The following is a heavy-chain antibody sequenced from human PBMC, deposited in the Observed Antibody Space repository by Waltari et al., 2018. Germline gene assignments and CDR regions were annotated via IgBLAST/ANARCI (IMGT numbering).Heavy chain of an antibody. Sequence: EVQLVESGGALVQPGGSLRLSCVGSGFSYSNHWMTWVRQVPGKGLEWLATIRKDGGLKYYLDSVKGRFTISRDNARNSLYLQMSSLRVEDTAMYHCASQIRYNSGWVPFDYWGLGTLVTVSS. J-gene: IGHJ4*02. CDR3: ASQIRYNSGWVPFDY. CDR1: GFSYSNHW. V-gene: IGHV3-7*01. CDR2: IRKDGGLK. D-gene: IGHD6-19*01.